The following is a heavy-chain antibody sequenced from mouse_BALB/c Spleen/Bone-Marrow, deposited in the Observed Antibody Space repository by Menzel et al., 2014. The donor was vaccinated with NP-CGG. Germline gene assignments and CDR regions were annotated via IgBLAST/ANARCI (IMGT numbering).Heavy chain of an antibody. D-gene: IGHD2-4*01. CDR2: IDPSDSET. CDR3: ARDGVITSYYAMDY. V-gene: IGHV1-69*02. CDR1: GYTFTSYW. J-gene: IGHJ4*01. Sequence: QVQLQQSGAELVKPGAPVELSCKASGYTFTSYWMNWVKQRPGRGLEWIGRIDPSDSETHYNQKFKDKATLTVDKSSSTAYIQLSSLTSEDSAVYYCARDGVITSYYAMDYWGQGTSVTVSS.